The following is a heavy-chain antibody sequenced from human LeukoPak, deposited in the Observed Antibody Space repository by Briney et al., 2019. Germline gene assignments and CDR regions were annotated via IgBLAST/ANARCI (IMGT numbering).Heavy chain of an antibody. J-gene: IGHJ4*02. V-gene: IGHV4-39*01. D-gene: IGHD5-24*01. CDR3: ARRDGYNCFDY. CDR2: MYYSGST. Sequence: SETLSLTCTVSGGSISNSSYYWGWIRQPPGKGLEWIGSMYYSGSTYYNPSLKSRVTISVDTSKSQFSLKLTSVTAADTAVYYCARRDGYNCFDYWGQGTLVTVSS. CDR1: GGSISNSSYY.